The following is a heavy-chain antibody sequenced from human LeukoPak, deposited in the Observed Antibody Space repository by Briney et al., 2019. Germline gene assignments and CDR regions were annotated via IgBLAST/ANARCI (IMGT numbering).Heavy chain of an antibody. CDR3: AKDRGLRYYYFDY. J-gene: IGHJ4*02. Sequence: GGSLRLSCAASGFTFSSYGMHWVRQAPGKGLEWVAFIRYDGSNKYYADSVKGRFTISRDNSKNTLYLQMNSLRAEDTAVYYCAKDRGLRYYYFDYWGQGTLVTVSS. V-gene: IGHV3-30*02. D-gene: IGHD2-8*01. CDR2: IRYDGSNK. CDR1: GFTFSSYG.